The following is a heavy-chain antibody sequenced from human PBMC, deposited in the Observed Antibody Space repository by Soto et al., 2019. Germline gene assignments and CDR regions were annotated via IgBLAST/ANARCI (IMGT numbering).Heavy chain of an antibody. D-gene: IGHD6-19*01. CDR3: ASETQWLNWFHP. CDR1: GFTFSNYS. Sequence: EVQLVESGGGLVQPGGSLRLSCDASGFTFSNYSMNWVRQAAGKGLEWVSYISSSSSTIYYADSVKGRFTISRDNAKNSLYLQMNSLRAEDTAVYNCASETQWLNWFHPLGQGTLVTVSS. CDR2: ISSSSSTI. J-gene: IGHJ5*02. V-gene: IGHV3-48*01.